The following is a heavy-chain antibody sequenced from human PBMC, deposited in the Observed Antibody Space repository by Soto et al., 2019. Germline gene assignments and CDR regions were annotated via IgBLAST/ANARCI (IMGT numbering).Heavy chain of an antibody. J-gene: IGHJ4*02. CDR1: GGSISSSNW. CDR2: IYHSGGT. D-gene: IGHD3-3*01. Sequence: SETLSLTCAVSGGSISSSNWWSWVRQPPGKGLEWIGEIYHSGGTNYNPSLKSRVTISVDKSKNQFSLKLSSVTAADTAVYYCAREERITIFGVVIMTVFDYWGQGTLVTVSS. V-gene: IGHV4-4*02. CDR3: AREERITIFGVVIMTVFDY.